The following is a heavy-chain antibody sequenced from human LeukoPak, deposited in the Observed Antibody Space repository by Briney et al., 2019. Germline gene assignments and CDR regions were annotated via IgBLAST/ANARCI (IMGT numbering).Heavy chain of an antibody. CDR3: ARREPPDY. V-gene: IGHV4-59*08. J-gene: IGHJ4*02. CDR2: IYYSGST. Sequence: PSETLSLTSTVSGGSVSSYYWSWIRQPPGKGLEWIGYIYYSGSTNYNPSLKSRVTISVDTSKNQFSLKLSSVTAADTAVYYCARREPPDYWGQGTLVTVSS. CDR1: GGSVSSYY. D-gene: IGHD1-26*01.